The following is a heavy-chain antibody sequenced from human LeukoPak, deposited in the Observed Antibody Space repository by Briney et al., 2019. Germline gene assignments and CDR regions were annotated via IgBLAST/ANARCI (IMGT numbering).Heavy chain of an antibody. D-gene: IGHD3-10*01. CDR2: IYTSGST. Sequence: SETLSLTCTVSGGSISSYYWSWIRQPAGKGLEWIGRIYTSGSTNYNPSLKSRVTISVDTSKNQFSLKLSSVTAADTAVYYCARLPLLWFGESLGYWGQGTLVTVSS. J-gene: IGHJ4*02. V-gene: IGHV4-4*07. CDR1: GGSISSYY. CDR3: ARLPLLWFGESLGY.